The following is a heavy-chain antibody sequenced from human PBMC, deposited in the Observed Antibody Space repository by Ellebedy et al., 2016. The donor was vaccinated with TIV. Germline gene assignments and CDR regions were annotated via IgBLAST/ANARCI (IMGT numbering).Heavy chain of an antibody. CDR3: ARTGYGYHGMDV. CDR1: GFIFADYY. J-gene: IGHJ6*02. D-gene: IGHD5-12*01. V-gene: IGHV3-11*04. Sequence: GESLKISCAGSGFIFADYYMTWIRQAPGKGLEWLSYTCPSGNSMYYADSVKGRFTISRDNARSSLYLQMNSLRAGDTAVYYCARTGYGYHGMDVWGQGTTVSVSS. CDR2: TCPSGNSM.